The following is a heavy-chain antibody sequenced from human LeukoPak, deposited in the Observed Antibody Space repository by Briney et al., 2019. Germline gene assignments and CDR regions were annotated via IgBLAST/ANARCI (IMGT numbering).Heavy chain of an antibody. V-gene: IGHV4-59*01. D-gene: IGHD6-19*01. CDR1: GGSISSYY. J-gene: IGHJ6*03. CDR2: IYYSGST. Sequence: SETLSLTCTVSGGSISSYYWSWIRQPPGKGLEWIGYIYYSGSTNYSPSLKSRVTISVDTSKNQFSLKLSSVTAADTAVYYCARVPAGYYYYMDVWGKGTTVTISS. CDR3: ARVPAGYYYYMDV.